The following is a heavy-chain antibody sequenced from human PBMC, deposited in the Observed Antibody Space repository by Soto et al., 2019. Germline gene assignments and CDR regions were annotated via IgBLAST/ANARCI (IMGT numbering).Heavy chain of an antibody. V-gene: IGHV4-34*01. J-gene: IGHJ6*02. Sequence: SETLSLTCAVYGGSFSGYYWSWIRQPPGKGLEWIGEINHSGSTSYNPSLKSRVTISVDTSKNQFSLKLSSVTAADTAVYYCARLSGSSGGTAVYYGMDVWGQGTTVTVSS. CDR3: ARLSGSSGGTAVYYGMDV. CDR2: INHSGST. CDR1: GGSFSGYY. D-gene: IGHD2-15*01.